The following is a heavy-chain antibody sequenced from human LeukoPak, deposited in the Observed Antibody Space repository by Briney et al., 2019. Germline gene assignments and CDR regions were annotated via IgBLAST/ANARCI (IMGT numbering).Heavy chain of an antibody. CDR1: GGSISSYY. CDR3: ARGYSSSSEADY. J-gene: IGHJ4*02. D-gene: IGHD6-6*01. CDR2: IYYSGST. V-gene: IGHV4-59*01. Sequence: KPSGTLSLTCTVSGGSISSYYWSWIRQPPGKGLEWIGYIYYSGSTNYNPSLKSRVTISVDTSKNQFSLKLSSVTAADTAVYYCARGYSSSSEADYWGQGTLVTVSS.